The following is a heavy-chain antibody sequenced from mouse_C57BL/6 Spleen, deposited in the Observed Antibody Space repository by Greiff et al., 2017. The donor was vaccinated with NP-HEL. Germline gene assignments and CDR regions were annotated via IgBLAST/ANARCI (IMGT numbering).Heavy chain of an antibody. CDR1: GYTFTDYY. V-gene: IGHV1-76*01. Sequence: VQLQQSGAELVRPGASVKLSCKASGYTFTDYYINWVKQRPGQGLEWIARIYPGSGNTYYNEKFKGKATLTAEKSSSTAYMQLSSLTSEDSAVYFCARPHMDYWGQGTSVTVSS. CDR3: ARPHMDY. CDR2: IYPGSGNT. J-gene: IGHJ4*01.